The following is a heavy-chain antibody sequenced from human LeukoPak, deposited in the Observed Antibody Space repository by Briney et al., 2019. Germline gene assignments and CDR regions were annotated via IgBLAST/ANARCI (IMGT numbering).Heavy chain of an antibody. V-gene: IGHV3-21*01. CDR1: GFTFSSYW. CDR3: AKMYYDILTASYYFDY. D-gene: IGHD3-9*01. Sequence: GGSLRLSCAASGFTFSSYWMSWVRQAPGKGLEWVSSISSSSSYIYYADSVKGRFTISRDNAKNSLYLQMNSLRAEDTAVYYCAKMYYDILTASYYFDYWGQGTLVTVSS. CDR2: ISSSSSYI. J-gene: IGHJ4*02.